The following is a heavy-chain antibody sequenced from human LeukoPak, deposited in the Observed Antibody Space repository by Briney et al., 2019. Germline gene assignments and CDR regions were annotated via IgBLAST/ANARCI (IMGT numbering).Heavy chain of an antibody. J-gene: IGHJ4*02. CDR1: GGSISSYY. CDR3: ARGRGTGTTPDFDY. Sequence: PSETLSLTCTVSGGSISSYYWSWIRQPPGKGLEWIGYIYYSGSTNYNPSLKSRVTISVDTSKNQFSLKLSSVTAADTAVYYCARGRGTGTTPDFDYWGQGTLVTVSS. D-gene: IGHD1-7*01. V-gene: IGHV4-59*01. CDR2: IYYSGST.